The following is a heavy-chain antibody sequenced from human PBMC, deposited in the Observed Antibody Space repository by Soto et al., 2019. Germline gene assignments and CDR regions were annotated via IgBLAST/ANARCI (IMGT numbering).Heavy chain of an antibody. Sequence: EVQLVESGGGLVQPGGSLRLSCAASGFTFSSYDIHWVRQATGKGLEWVSGIGTAGDTYYPGSVKGRFTISRENAKNSLYLQMNSLRAGDTALYYCARGLTLWFRDRFGMDVWGQGTTVTVSS. CDR1: GFTFSSYD. CDR3: ARGLTLWFRDRFGMDV. D-gene: IGHD3-10*01. J-gene: IGHJ6*02. CDR2: IGTAGDT. V-gene: IGHV3-13*04.